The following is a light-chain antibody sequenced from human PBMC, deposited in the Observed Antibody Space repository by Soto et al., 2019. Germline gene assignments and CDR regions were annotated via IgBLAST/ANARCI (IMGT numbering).Light chain of an antibody. J-gene: IGKJ4*01. CDR1: QSVSSN. Sequence: EIVMTQSPATLSVSPGERATLSCRASQSVSSNLAWYQQKPGQAPRLLIYGASTRATGIPARFSGSGSGTEFTLTISSLQSEDFAVYYCQRYNNWPLITFGGGTKVEIK. CDR3: QRYNNWPLIT. CDR2: GAS. V-gene: IGKV3-15*01.